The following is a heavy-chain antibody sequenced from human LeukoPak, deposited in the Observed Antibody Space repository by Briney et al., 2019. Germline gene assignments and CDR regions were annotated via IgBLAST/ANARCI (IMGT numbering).Heavy chain of an antibody. V-gene: IGHV4-59*05. J-gene: IGHJ5*02. CDR3: ARKRNYYDSSGYRPTYNWFDP. CDR2: IYYSGST. CDR1: GGSISSYY. Sequence: SETLSLTCTVSGGSISSYYWSWIRQPPGKGLEWIGSIYYSGSTYYNPSLKSRVTISVDTSKNQFSLKLSSVTAADTAVYYCARKRNYYDSSGYRPTYNWFDPWGQGTLVTVSS. D-gene: IGHD3-22*01.